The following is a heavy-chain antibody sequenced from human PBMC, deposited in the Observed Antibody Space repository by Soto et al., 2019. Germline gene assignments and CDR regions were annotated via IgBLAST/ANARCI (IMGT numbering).Heavy chain of an antibody. V-gene: IGHV1-69*13. CDR1: GGTFSSYA. J-gene: IGHJ6*02. CDR2: IIPIFGTA. D-gene: IGHD6-13*01. CDR3: ATCIAAAGTVPYYSYGMDV. Sequence: GASVKVSCKASGGTFSSYAISWVRQAPGQGLEWMGGIIPIFGTANYAQKFQGRVTITADESTSTAYMELSSLRSEDTAVYYCATCIAAAGTVPYYSYGMDVCGQGTTVTVSS.